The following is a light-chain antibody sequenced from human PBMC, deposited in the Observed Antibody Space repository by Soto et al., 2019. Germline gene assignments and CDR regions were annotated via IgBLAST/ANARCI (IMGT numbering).Light chain of an antibody. CDR2: GAS. J-gene: IGKJ1*01. CDR1: QSVSSSH. V-gene: IGKV3-20*01. CDR3: QQFGASLTWT. Sequence: EIVLTQSPGTLSLSPGERATLSCRASQSVSSSHLAWYQQKPGLAPRLLIYGASSRATGIPDRFSGSGSGTDFTLTISRLEPEDFAVYYCQQFGASLTWTFGQGTKVDIK.